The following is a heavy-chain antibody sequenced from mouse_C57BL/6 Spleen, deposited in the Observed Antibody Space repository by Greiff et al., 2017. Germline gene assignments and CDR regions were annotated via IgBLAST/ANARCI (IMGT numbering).Heavy chain of an antibody. CDR2: FYPGSGSI. V-gene: IGHV1-62-2*01. Sequence: VMLVESGAELVKPGASVKLSCKASGYTFTEYTIHWVKQRSGQGLEWIGWFYPGSGSIKYNEKFKDKATLTAEKSSSTVYMELSRLTSEDSAVYFCARHGYYSNGFDYWGQGTTLTVSS. D-gene: IGHD2-5*01. CDR3: ARHGYYSNGFDY. J-gene: IGHJ2*01. CDR1: GYTFTEYT.